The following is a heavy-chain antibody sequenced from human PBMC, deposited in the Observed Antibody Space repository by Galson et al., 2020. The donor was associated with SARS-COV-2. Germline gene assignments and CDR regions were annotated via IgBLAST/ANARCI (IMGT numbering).Heavy chain of an antibody. CDR2: IYYRGST. Sequence: SETLSLTCSVSGASVNSISHHWTWIRQAPGKGLEWIGNIYYRGSTNYNPSLNSRVTISVDTSKNQLSLKLTSVSAADTAIYYCAGDSSSSWSYWGQGILVTVSS. CDR3: AGDSSSSWSY. D-gene: IGHD6-13*01. J-gene: IGHJ4*02. CDR1: GASVNSISHH. V-gene: IGHV4-61*01.